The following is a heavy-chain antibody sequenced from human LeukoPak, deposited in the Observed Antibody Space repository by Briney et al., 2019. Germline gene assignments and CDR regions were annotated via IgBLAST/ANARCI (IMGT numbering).Heavy chain of an antibody. J-gene: IGHJ4*02. D-gene: IGHD3-22*01. CDR3: ARGRYDSSGYYSIFDY. CDR2: ISGSGGST. V-gene: IGHV3-23*01. Sequence: GGSLRLSCAASGFTFSSYAMSWVRQAPGKGLEWVSAISGSGGSTFYADSVKGRFTISRDNSKNTLYLQMNSLRAEDTAVYYCARGRYDSSGYYSIFDYWGQGTLVTVSS. CDR1: GFTFSSYA.